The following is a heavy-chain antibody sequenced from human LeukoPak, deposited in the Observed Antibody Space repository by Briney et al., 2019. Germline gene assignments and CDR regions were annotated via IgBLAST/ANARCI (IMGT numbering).Heavy chain of an antibody. Sequence: GGSLRLSREVSGFTFSDHYMSWIRQAPGKRLEWVSYISSGSTYTNYADSVEGRFTISRDNAKNSLYLQMNSLRAEDTAVYYCARGDYGGDYFDYWGQGTLVTVSS. CDR1: GFTFSDHY. D-gene: IGHD4-23*01. J-gene: IGHJ4*02. CDR2: ISSGSTYT. CDR3: ARGDYGGDYFDY. V-gene: IGHV3-11*05.